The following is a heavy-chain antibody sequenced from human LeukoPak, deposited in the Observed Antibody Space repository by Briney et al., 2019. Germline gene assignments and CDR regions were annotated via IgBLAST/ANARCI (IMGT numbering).Heavy chain of an antibody. CDR1: GFTFSDYY. CDR2: ISSSGGSI. Sequence: GGSLRLSCAASGFTFSDYYMSWIRQAPGKGLAWVSYISSSGGSIYYAVSVKGRFTISRDNAKNSLYLQMNSLRAEDTAVYYCARRNRNYYYMDVWGKGTTVTVSS. CDR3: ARRNRNYYYMDV. V-gene: IGHV3-11*04. D-gene: IGHD1-14*01. J-gene: IGHJ6*03.